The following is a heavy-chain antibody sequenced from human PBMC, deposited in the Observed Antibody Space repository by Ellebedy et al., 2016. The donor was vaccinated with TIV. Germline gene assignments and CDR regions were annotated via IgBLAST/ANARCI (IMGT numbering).Heavy chain of an antibody. D-gene: IGHD2-2*01. CDR3: ARELVPTAGMEGFDP. CDR1: GYTFTNYA. CDR2: INAGNGNT. J-gene: IGHJ5*02. V-gene: IGHV1-3*01. Sequence: AASVKVSCKASGYTFTNYAMHWARQAPGQRLEWMGWINAGNGNTKYSQKFQGRVTITRDTSASTTYMELSSLTSEDTAVYYCARELVPTAGMEGFDPWGQGTLVTVSS.